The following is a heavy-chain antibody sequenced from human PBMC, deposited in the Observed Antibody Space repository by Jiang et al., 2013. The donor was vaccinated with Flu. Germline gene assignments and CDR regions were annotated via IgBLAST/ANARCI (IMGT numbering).Heavy chain of an antibody. CDR3: ATWDGRLTIIDY. D-gene: IGHD5-24*01. J-gene: IGHJ4*02. V-gene: IGHV2-5*01. CDR1: GFSLSTSGVG. Sequence: KPTQTLTLTCTFSGFSLSTSGVGVGWIRQPPGKALEWLALIYWNDDKRYSPSLKSRLTITKDTSKNQVVLTMTNMDPVDTATYYCATWDGRLTIIDYWGQGTLVTVSS. CDR2: IYWNDDK.